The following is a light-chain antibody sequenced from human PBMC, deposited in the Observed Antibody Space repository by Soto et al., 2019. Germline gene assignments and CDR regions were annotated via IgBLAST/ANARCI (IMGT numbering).Light chain of an antibody. J-gene: IGLJ2*01. CDR3: SSATITSTFV. V-gene: IGLV2-14*01. CDR1: SSDVGDSNF. CDR2: EVN. Sequence: QSALTQPASVSGSPGQSITISCTGTSSDVGDSNFVSWYQQKPGEAPKLMIYEVNYRASGVSNRFSGSKSGSTASLTISGLQAEDEADYYCSSATITSTFVFGGGTQLTVL.